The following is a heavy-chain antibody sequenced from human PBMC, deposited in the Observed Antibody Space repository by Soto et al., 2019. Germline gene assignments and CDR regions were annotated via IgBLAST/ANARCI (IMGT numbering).Heavy chain of an antibody. CDR1: GGSISSSSYY. J-gene: IGHJ1*01. CDR3: APVWFGESPH. V-gene: IGHV4-39*01. D-gene: IGHD3-10*01. Sequence: QLQLQESGPGLVKPSETLSLTCTVSGGSISSSSYYWGWIRQPPGKGLEWIGSIYYSGSTYYNPSLKSRVPISEDTSKNQFSLKLRAVTAADTAVYCCAPVWFGESPHWGQGTLVTVSS. CDR2: IYYSGST.